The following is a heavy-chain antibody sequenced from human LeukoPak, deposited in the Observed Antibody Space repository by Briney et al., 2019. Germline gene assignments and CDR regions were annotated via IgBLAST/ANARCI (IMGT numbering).Heavy chain of an antibody. CDR3: ARGSRVTPIDY. CDR1: GGSISSGDYY. CDR2: INHSGST. Sequence: SQTLSLTCTVSGGSISSGDYYWSWIRQPPGKGLEWIGEINHSGSTNYNPSLKSRVTISVDTSKNQFSLKLSSVTAADTAVYYCARGSRVTPIDYWGQGTLVTVSS. V-gene: IGHV4-30-4*01. D-gene: IGHD2-21*02. J-gene: IGHJ4*02.